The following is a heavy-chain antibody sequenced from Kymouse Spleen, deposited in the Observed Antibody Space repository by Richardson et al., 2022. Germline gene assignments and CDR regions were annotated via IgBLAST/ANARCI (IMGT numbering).Heavy chain of an antibody. D-gene: IGHD1-7*01. J-gene: IGHJ4*02. V-gene: IGHV3-7*01. Sequence: EVQLVESGGGLVQPGGSLRLSCAASGFTFSSYWMSWVRQAPGKGLEWVANIKQDGSEKYYVDSVKGRFTISRDNAKNSLYLQMNSLRAEDTAVYYCARDGDNWNYFFDYWGQGTLVTVSS. CDR2: IKQDGSEK. CDR3: ARDGDNWNYFFDY. CDR1: GFTFSSYW.